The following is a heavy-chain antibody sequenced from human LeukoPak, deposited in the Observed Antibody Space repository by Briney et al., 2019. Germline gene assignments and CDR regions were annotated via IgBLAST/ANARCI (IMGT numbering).Heavy chain of an antibody. Sequence: PGRSLRLSCAASGFTFSNYGMHWVRQAPGKGLEWVAVTLYDGSNNYYADSVKGRFTISRDDSNNTLYLQMHSLRAEDTALYFRARDEGAFGGIIVPRDWGQGTLVTVSS. D-gene: IGHD3-16*02. CDR3: ARDEGAFGGIIVPRD. J-gene: IGHJ4*02. CDR2: TLYDGSNN. CDR1: GFTFSNYG. V-gene: IGHV3-30*03.